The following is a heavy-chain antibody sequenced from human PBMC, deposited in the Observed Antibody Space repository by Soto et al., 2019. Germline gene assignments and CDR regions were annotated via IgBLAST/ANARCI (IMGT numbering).Heavy chain of an antibody. CDR3: ARVLNQNITMVRGVPPYYGMDV. CDR1: GYTFTGYY. V-gene: IGHV1-2*04. CDR2: INPNSGGT. Sequence: ASVKVSCKASGYTFTGYYMHWVRQAPGQGLEWMGWINPNSGGTNYAQKFQGWVTMTRDTSISTAYMELGRLRSDDTAVYYCARVLNQNITMVRGVPPYYGMDVWGQGTTVTVSS. J-gene: IGHJ6*02. D-gene: IGHD3-10*01.